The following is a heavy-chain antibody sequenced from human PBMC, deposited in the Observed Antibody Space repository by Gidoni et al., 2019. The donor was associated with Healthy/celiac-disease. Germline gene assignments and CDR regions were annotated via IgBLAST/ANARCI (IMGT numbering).Heavy chain of an antibody. CDR2: INHSGST. CDR3: ARPKAVAGTGGRGHAFDI. Sequence: QVQLHQWGAGLFKPSETLSLTCAVSVGSFSGHYWSCIRQAPGKGLEWIGEINHSGSTNYNPSIKSRVTISVDTSKNQFSLKLSSVTAADTAVYYCARPKAVAGTGGRGHAFDIWGQGTMVTVSS. V-gene: IGHV4-34*01. J-gene: IGHJ3*02. CDR1: VGSFSGHY. D-gene: IGHD6-19*01.